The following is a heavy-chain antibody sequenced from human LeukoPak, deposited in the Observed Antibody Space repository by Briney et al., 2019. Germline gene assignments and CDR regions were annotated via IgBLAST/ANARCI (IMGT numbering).Heavy chain of an antibody. D-gene: IGHD7-27*01. CDR2: ITGSSTWT. Sequence: PGGSLRLSCEASGFTFGTYGMTWVRQAPGKGLEWVSGITGSSTWTYYADSVRGRFTISRDNSKNTLHLQMNNLTADDTAIYYCARELVSLGTGYCDLWGRGTLVTVSS. CDR3: ARELVSLGTGYCDL. J-gene: IGHJ2*01. CDR1: GFTFGTYG. V-gene: IGHV3-23*01.